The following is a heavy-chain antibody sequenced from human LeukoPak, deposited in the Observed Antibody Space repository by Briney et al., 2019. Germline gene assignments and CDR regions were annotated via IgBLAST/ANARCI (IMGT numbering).Heavy chain of an antibody. CDR2: ISGSGGST. V-gene: IGHV3-23*01. CDR1: GFTFSSYA. Sequence: GGSLRLSCAASGFTFSSYAMSWVRQAPGKGLEWVSAISGSGGSTYYADSVKGRFTISGDNSKNTLYLQMNSLRAEDTAVYYCAKDAGYYYGSGSYLDVWGQGTTVTVSS. CDR3: AKDAGYYYGSGSYLDV. J-gene: IGHJ6*02. D-gene: IGHD3-10*01.